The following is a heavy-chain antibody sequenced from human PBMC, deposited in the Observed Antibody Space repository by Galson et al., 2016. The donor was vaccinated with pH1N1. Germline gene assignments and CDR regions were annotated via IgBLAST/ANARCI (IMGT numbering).Heavy chain of an antibody. D-gene: IGHD2-21*02. CDR1: VFSLSTSGLC. CDR2: IDWDDDK. V-gene: IGHV2-70*01. CDR3: ARIFYGDSTHYFDY. Sequence: PALVKPTQTLTLTCTFSVFSLSTSGLCVSWIRQPPGKALEWLALIDWDDDKYYSTSLKTRLTISKDTSKNQVVLTMTNMDPVDTATYYCARIFYGDSTHYFDYGGQGTLVTVSS. J-gene: IGHJ4*02.